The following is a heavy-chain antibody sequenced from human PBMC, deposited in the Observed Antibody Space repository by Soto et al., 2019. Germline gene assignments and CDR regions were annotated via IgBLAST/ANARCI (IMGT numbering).Heavy chain of an antibody. V-gene: IGHV3-30-3*01. J-gene: IGHJ4*02. D-gene: IGHD3-9*01. CDR1: GFTFSSYA. CDR2: ISYDGSNK. Sequence: GGSLRLSCAASGFTFSSYAMHWVRQAPGKGLEWVAVISYDGSNKYYADSVKGRFTISRDNSKNTLYLQMNSLRAEDTAVYYCARDDPPYYDILTGYYDYWGQGTLVTVSS. CDR3: ARDDPPYYDILTGYYDY.